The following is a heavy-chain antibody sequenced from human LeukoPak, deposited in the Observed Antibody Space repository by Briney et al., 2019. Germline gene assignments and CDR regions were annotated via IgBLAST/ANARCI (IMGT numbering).Heavy chain of an antibody. CDR3: ARDLILGYCSSISCSVYFDY. V-gene: IGHV4-59*12. CDR2: IYYSGST. D-gene: IGHD2-2*01. CDR1: GGSISSYY. J-gene: IGHJ4*02. Sequence: SETLSLTCTVSGGSISSYYWSWIRQPPGKGLEWIGYIYYSGSTNYNPSLKSRVTISVDTSKNQFSLNLRSVTAADTAVYYCARDLILGYCSSISCSVYFDYWGQGTLVTVSS.